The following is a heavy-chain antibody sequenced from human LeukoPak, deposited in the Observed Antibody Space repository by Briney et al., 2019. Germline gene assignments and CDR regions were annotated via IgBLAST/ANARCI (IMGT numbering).Heavy chain of an antibody. Sequence: SETLSLTCTVSGDSINNYHWAWIRQPPGKGLEWIAYMQASGGTNSNPSLKSRVSMSVDTAQNQLSLKLSSVTAADSAVYFCARVYGWYAVHHWGRGTLVTVSS. CDR3: ARVYGWYAVHH. J-gene: IGHJ5*02. V-gene: IGHV4-4*09. D-gene: IGHD6-19*01. CDR1: GDSINNYH. CDR2: MQASGGT.